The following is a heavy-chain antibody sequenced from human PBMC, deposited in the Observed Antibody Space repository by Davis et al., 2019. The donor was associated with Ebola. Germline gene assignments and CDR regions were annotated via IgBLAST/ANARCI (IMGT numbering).Heavy chain of an antibody. Sequence: GGSLRLSCAASGFTFDDYAMHWVRQAPGKGLEWVSGISWNSGSIGYADSVKGRFTISRDNAKNSLYLQMNSLRAEDTALYYCARGYNWNYWAPLDYWGQGTLVTVSS. V-gene: IGHV3-9*01. D-gene: IGHD1-7*01. J-gene: IGHJ4*02. CDR3: ARGYNWNYWAPLDY. CDR1: GFTFDDYA. CDR2: ISWNSGSI.